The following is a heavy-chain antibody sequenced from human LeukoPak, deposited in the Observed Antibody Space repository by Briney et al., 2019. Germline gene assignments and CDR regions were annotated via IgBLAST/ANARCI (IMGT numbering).Heavy chain of an antibody. CDR2: ISYDGSNK. D-gene: IGHD6-19*01. J-gene: IGHJ4*02. Sequence: PGRSLRLSCAASGFTFSSYAMHWVRQAPGKGLEWVAVISYDGSNKYYADSVKGRFTISRDNSKNTLYLQMNSLRAEDTAAYYCARDSSGWYPTYYFDYWGQGTLVTVSS. CDR3: ARDSSGWYPTYYFDY. CDR1: GFTFSSYA. V-gene: IGHV3-30*04.